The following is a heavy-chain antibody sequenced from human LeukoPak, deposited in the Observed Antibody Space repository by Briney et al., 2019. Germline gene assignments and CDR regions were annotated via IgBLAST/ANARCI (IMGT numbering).Heavy chain of an antibody. Sequence: GGSLRLSYAASGLMFSSYWMSWVRQAPGKGLEWVANIKKDGSEMYYVDSVKGRFTISRDNAKNSLYLQMNSLRADDTAVYHCARQETSSYNGAFDIWGQGTMVTVSS. J-gene: IGHJ3*02. V-gene: IGHV3-7*01. D-gene: IGHD1-26*01. CDR1: GLMFSSYW. CDR2: IKKDGSEM. CDR3: ARQETSSYNGAFDI.